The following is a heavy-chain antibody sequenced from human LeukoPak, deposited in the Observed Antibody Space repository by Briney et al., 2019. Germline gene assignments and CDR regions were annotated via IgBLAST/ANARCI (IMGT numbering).Heavy chain of an antibody. V-gene: IGHV4-59*01. J-gene: IGHJ2*01. Sequence: SETLSLTCTVSGGFISSYYWSWIRQPPGKGLEWIGYIYYSRTTEYDPSLKSRVTISADTSKNQFSLKLNSVTAADTAVYYCVRRQWELQYFDLWGRGTLVAVSS. D-gene: IGHD1-26*01. CDR3: VRRQWELQYFDL. CDR2: IYYSRTT. CDR1: GGFISSYY.